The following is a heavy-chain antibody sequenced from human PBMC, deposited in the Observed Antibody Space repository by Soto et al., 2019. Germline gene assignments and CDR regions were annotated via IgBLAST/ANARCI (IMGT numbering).Heavy chain of an antibody. CDR2: ISGSGGST. Sequence: GGSLRLSCSASGFTFSSYAMSWVRQAPGKGLEWVSAISGSGGSTYYADSVKGRFTISRDNSKNTLYLQMNSLRAEDTAVYYCAKARRRITMIVVVTKPRLSGVTPVDYWGQGPLVTVSP. V-gene: IGHV3-23*01. D-gene: IGHD3-22*01. CDR3: AKARRRITMIVVVTKPRLSGVTPVDY. CDR1: GFTFSSYA. J-gene: IGHJ4*02.